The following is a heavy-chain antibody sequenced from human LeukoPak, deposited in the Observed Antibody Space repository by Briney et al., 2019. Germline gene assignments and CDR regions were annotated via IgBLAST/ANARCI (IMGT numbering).Heavy chain of an antibody. D-gene: IGHD4-4*01. Sequence: GGSLRLSCATSGFTFSSYWMPWVRQAPGKGLVWVSRINSDGSSTSYADSVKGRFTISRDNAKNTLYLQMNSLRAEDTAVYYCARDMDYSSPYYYYYYGMDVWGQGTTVTVSS. CDR1: GFTFSSYW. J-gene: IGHJ6*02. CDR3: ARDMDYSSPYYYYYYGMDV. V-gene: IGHV3-74*01. CDR2: INSDGSST.